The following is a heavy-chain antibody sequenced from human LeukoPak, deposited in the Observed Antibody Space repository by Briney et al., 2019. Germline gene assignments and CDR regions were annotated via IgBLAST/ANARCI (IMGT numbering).Heavy chain of an antibody. V-gene: IGHV3-21*01. J-gene: IGHJ4*02. D-gene: IGHD4-17*01. CDR1: GYTFSSYN. CDR2: ISTSSSYI. Sequence: GGSLRLSCSASGYTFSSYNMNWVRQAPGKGLEWVSSISTSSSYIYYADSVKGRFTISRDSAKNSLYLQMNSLRAEDTAVYYCARRHNYGDLIDYWGQGTLVTVSS. CDR3: ARRHNYGDLIDY.